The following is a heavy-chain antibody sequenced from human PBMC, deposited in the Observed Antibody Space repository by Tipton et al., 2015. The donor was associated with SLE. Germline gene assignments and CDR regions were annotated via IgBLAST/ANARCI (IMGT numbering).Heavy chain of an antibody. V-gene: IGHV3-7*01. J-gene: IGHJ4*02. CDR1: GFTFNGYG. D-gene: IGHD3-16*01. CDR2: IKQDGSEK. CDR3: ARVWGGVYFDY. Sequence: GSLRLSCAASGFTFNGYGMHWVRQAPGKGLEWVANIKQDGSEKYYVDSVKGRFTISRDNAKNSLYLQMNSLRAEDTAVYYCARVWGGVYFDYWGQGTLVTVSS.